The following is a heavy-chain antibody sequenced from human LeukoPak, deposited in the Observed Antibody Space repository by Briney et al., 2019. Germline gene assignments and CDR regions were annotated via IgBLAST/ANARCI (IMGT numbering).Heavy chain of an antibody. V-gene: IGHV3-23*01. D-gene: IGHD3-9*01. Sequence: GGSLRLSCAASGFIFSNYAMYWVRQAPGKGLEWVSAISGRSDNTYYADSVKGRFTLSRDSSKNTLYLRMNSLRADDTAVYYCATWGDYDVLTGYYVSDFWGQGTLVTVSS. J-gene: IGHJ4*02. CDR1: GFIFSNYA. CDR3: ATWGDYDVLTGYYVSDF. CDR2: ISGRSDNT.